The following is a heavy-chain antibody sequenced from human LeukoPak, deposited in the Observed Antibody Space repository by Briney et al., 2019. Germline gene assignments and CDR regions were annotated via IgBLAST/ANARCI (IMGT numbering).Heavy chain of an antibody. D-gene: IGHD3-16*02. Sequence: ASVTVSCKASTYIYSDFGISWVRLAPGGGLEWMGWVSGDNGQTNYGHKFYGRVTMTMETSTNTASMELRGLRSDDTAIYYCARVYLYTTGWSAAYYYFMDVWGKGTTVIVSS. CDR2: VSGDNGQT. J-gene: IGHJ6*03. CDR1: TYIYSDFG. V-gene: IGHV1-18*01. CDR3: ARVYLYTTGWSAAYYYFMDV.